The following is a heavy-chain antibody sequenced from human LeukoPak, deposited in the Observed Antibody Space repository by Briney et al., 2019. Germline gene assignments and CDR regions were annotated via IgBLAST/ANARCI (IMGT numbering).Heavy chain of an antibody. CDR2: INQDGSEK. D-gene: IGHD3-22*01. CDR1: GLTFSSYW. V-gene: IGHV3-7*04. Sequence: GGSLRLSCAASGLTFSSYWMSWVRQAPGKGLEWVATINQDGSEKYSVDSVKGRFTISRDNAKNSLYLQMNSLRAEDTAVYYCARVEVVVEGMDYWGQGTLVTVSS. J-gene: IGHJ4*02. CDR3: ARVEVVVEGMDY.